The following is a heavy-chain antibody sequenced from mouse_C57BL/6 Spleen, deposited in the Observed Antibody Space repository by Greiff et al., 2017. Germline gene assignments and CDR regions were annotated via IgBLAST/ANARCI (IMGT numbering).Heavy chain of an antibody. D-gene: IGHD3-3*01. CDR1: GYTFTSYW. CDR2: IYPSDSET. CDR3: ARELGRYAMDY. V-gene: IGHV1-61*01. J-gene: IGHJ4*01. Sequence: VQLQQPGAELVRPGSSVKLSCKASGYTFTSYWMDWVKQRPGPGLEWIGNIYPSDSETHYNQKFKDKATLTVDKSSSPAYMQLSSLTSEDAAVYYCARELGRYAMDYWGQGTSVTVSA.